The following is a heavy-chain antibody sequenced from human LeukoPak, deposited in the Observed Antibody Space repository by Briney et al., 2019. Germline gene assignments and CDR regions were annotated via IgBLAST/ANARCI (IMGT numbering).Heavy chain of an antibody. V-gene: IGHV1-2*02. CDR2: IDPNSGGT. J-gene: IGHJ4*02. CDR1: GYTFTGYF. D-gene: IGHD3-22*01. Sequence: GASVKVSCKASGYTFTGYFMHWVRQAPGQGLDWMGWIDPNSGGTNYAQKFQGRVTMTRDTSISTAYMELSRLTSDDTAVYYCARDVSPDSSGNPDYWGQGTLVTVSS. CDR3: ARDVSPDSSGNPDY.